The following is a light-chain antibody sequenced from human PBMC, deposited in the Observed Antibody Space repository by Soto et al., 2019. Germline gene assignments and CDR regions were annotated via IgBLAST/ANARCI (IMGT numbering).Light chain of an antibody. Sequence: QSALPQPASVSGSHGQSITISCTGTSSDVGGYNYVSWYQHHPGKAPKLMIYEVSNRPSGVSNRFSGSKSGNTASLTISGLKAEDEADYYCSSYTSSSTPSFGGGTKVTVL. CDR2: EVS. CDR3: SSYTSSSTPS. V-gene: IGLV2-14*01. CDR1: SSDVGGYNY. J-gene: IGLJ2*01.